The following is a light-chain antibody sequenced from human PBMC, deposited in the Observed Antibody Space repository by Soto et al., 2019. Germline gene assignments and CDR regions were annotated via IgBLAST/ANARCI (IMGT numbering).Light chain of an antibody. CDR2: GAS. CDR1: QSVSNNY. V-gene: IGKV3-20*01. J-gene: IGKJ1*01. Sequence: EIVLTQSPGTLSLSPGERATLSCRASQSVSNNYLAWYQQKPGQTPRLLIYGASNRATGIPDRCSGSGSGTDCTLTISRLEPEGFAVYYCQQYGSSGTFGQGTKVEI. CDR3: QQYGSSGT.